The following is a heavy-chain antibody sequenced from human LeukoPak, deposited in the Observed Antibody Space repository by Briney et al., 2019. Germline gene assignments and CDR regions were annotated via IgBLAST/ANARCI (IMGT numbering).Heavy chain of an antibody. V-gene: IGHV4-31*03. CDR2: IYYSGST. Sequence: PSQTLSLTCTVSGGSISSGGYYWSWIRQHPGKGLEWIGYIYYSGSTYYNPSLKSRVTKSVDTSKNQFSLKLSSVTAADTAVYYCARDVSSSPHNWFDPWGQGTLVTVSS. J-gene: IGHJ5*02. CDR1: GGSISSGGYY. D-gene: IGHD6-6*01. CDR3: ARDVSSSPHNWFDP.